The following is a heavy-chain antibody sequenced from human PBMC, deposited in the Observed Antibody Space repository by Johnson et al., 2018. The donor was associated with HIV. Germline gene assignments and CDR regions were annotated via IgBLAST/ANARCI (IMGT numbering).Heavy chain of an antibody. V-gene: IGHV3-30*03. D-gene: IGHD3-22*01. CDR2: ISYDGSNK. CDR3: ARSIVVVTYHDALDI. CDR1: GFTFGSYG. Sequence: QVQLVESGGGVVQPGRSLRLSCAASGFTFGSYGMHWVRQAPGKGLEWVAVISYDGSNKYSADSVKGRFTISRDNSKNTLYLQMNSLRAEDTAVYYCARSIVVVTYHDALDIWGQGTMVTVSS. J-gene: IGHJ3*02.